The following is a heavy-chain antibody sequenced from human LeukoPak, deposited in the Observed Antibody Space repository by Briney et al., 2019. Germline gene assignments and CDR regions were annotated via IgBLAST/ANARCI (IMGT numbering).Heavy chain of an antibody. CDR1: GFTFSSCS. CDR3: GKNRYSGSLSPFDI. V-gene: IGHV3-48*01. CDR2: ISSGSSSI. D-gene: IGHD1-26*01. J-gene: IGHJ3*02. Sequence: GGSLRLSCAASGFTFSSCSMNWVRQAPGKGLEWVSYISSGSSSIYYADSVKGRFTISRDNSKNTLYLQMNSLRAEDTAVYYCGKNRYSGSLSPFDIWGQGTMVTVSS.